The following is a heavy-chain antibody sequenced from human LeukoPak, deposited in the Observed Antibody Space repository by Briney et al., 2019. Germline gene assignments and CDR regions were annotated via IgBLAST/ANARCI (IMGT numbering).Heavy chain of an antibody. V-gene: IGHV3-30*18. CDR3: ANMEV. CDR2: ISDDGSNK. CDR1: GFTFSTYG. Sequence: GRSLRLSCAASGFTFSTYGMNWVRQAPGKGLEWVAVISDDGSNKDYADFVKGRFTISRDNSKNTLYLQMNSLTAEDTAVYYCANMEVWGQGTTVTVSS. J-gene: IGHJ6*02.